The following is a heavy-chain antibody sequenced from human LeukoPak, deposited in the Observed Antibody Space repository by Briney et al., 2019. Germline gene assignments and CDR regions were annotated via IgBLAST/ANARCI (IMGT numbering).Heavy chain of an antibody. J-gene: IGHJ4*02. Sequence: GGSLRLSCAASGFTLSSYAMSWVRQAPGKGLEWVANIKQDGSDKYYVDSVKGRFTISRDNAKNSLYLQMNSLRAEDTAVYYCARYYYGSGSYLPRFDYWGQGTLVTVSS. CDR2: IKQDGSDK. CDR3: ARYYYGSGSYLPRFDY. V-gene: IGHV3-7*01. D-gene: IGHD3-10*01. CDR1: GFTLSSYA.